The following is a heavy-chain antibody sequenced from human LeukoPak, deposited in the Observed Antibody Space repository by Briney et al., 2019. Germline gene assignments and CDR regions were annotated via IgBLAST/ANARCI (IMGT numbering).Heavy chain of an antibody. D-gene: IGHD2-15*01. J-gene: IGHJ4*02. V-gene: IGHV3-23*01. CDR2: ISGDGGT. CDR3: ARYCGAASGYSGFDY. CDR1: GFTFGDVV. Sequence: AGGSLRLSCVASGFTFGDVVMSWVRQAPGKGPEWVSAISGDGGTYYADSVKGRFTISRDNSKNTLYLQMNSLGGEDTALYYCARYCGAASGYSGFDYWGQGTLVTVAS.